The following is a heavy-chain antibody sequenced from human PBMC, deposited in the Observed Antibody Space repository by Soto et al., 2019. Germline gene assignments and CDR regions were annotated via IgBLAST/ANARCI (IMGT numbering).Heavy chain of an antibody. CDR1: GYTFTSYC. CDR3: ARVPLPYYDILTGFGRSYYFDY. CDR2: INPSGGST. J-gene: IGHJ4*02. V-gene: IGHV1-46*03. D-gene: IGHD3-9*01. Sequence: ASVKVSCKASGYTFTSYCMHWVRQAPGQVLEWMGIINPSGGSTSYAQKFQGRVTMTRDTSTSTVYMELSSLRSEDTAVYYCARVPLPYYDILTGFGRSYYFDYWGQGTLVTVSS.